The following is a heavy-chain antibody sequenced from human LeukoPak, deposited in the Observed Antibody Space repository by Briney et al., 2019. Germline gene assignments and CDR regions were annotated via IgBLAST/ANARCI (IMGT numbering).Heavy chain of an antibody. J-gene: IGHJ3*02. V-gene: IGHV6-1*01. D-gene: IGHD2/OR15-2a*01. CDR2: TYYRSKLYN. Sequence: SQTLSLTCAISGDSVSSNSALWDWLRQSPRRGLEWLGRTYYRSKLYNDYAVSVKSLITIKADKSKNQFSLQLNSVTPEDTAVYYCANSMPMWNDAFDIWGQGTMVTVSS. CDR3: ANSMPMWNDAFDI. CDR1: GDSVSSNSAL.